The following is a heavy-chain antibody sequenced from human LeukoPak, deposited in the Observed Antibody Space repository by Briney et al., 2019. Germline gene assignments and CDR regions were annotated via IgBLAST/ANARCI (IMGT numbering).Heavy chain of an antibody. D-gene: IGHD5-12*01. J-gene: IGHJ4*02. CDR2: IYTSGST. CDR3: ARGISGEFDY. CDR1: GGSISSGSYY. V-gene: IGHV4-61*02. Sequence: SETLSLTCTVSGGSISSGSYYWSWIRQPARKGLEWIGRIYTSGSTNYNPSLKSRVTISVDTSKNQFSLKLGSVTAADTAVYYCARGISGEFDYWGQGTLVTVSS.